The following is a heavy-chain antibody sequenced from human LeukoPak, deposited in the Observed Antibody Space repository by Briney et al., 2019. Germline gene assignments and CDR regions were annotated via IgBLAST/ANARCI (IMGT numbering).Heavy chain of an antibody. J-gene: IGHJ4*02. V-gene: IGHV3-20*04. D-gene: IGHD1-26*01. Sequence: GGSLRLSCAASGFTFDEYGMGWVRQAPGKGLEWVSSINWDGGSTAYADSVQGRFTISGDNAKNSLHLQIKSLRAEDTALYYCARDSFSGSSLDYWGRGTLVTVSS. CDR1: GFTFDEYG. CDR2: INWDGGST. CDR3: ARDSFSGSSLDY.